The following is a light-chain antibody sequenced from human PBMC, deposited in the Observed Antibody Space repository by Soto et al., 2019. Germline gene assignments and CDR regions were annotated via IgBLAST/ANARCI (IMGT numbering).Light chain of an antibody. CDR1: SSNIGSNY. J-gene: IGLJ3*02. CDR2: RND. Sequence: QSVLTQPPSASGTPGQRVTISCSGSSSNIGSNYVYWYQQLPGTAPKLLIQRNDLRPSGVPDRFSGSKSGTSASLAISGLRSEGEADYYCAAWDDRLSGPVFGGGTKLTVL. CDR3: AAWDDRLSGPV. V-gene: IGLV1-47*01.